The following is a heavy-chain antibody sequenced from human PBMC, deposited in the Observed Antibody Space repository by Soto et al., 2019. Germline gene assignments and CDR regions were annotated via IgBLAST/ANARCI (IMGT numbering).Heavy chain of an antibody. V-gene: IGHV1-18*01. D-gene: IGHD3-22*01. CDR3: ARDRSYYYETSGYPFDY. Sequence: GASVKVSCKASGYSFDRYGISWVRQAPGQRPEWMGWISADNDDTRFSQKIQGRLTLTTDTSTNTAYMDLRSLSSDDTAVYYCARDRSYYYETSGYPFDYWGQGTQVTVSS. CDR2: ISADNDDT. CDR1: GYSFDRYG. J-gene: IGHJ4*02.